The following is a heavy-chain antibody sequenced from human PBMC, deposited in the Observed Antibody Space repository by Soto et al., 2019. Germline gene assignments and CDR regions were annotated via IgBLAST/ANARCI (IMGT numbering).Heavy chain of an antibody. J-gene: IGHJ5*02. CDR1: GSTVSSNY. CDR3: ARDPGIAAPDT. D-gene: IGHD6-13*01. Sequence: GGSLRLSCSASGSTVSSNYMSWVRQAPGKGLEWVSVIYSADSTYYADSVKGRFTISRDNSKNTLYLQMNSLRAEDTAVYYCARDPGIAAPDTRGQGTLVTVSS. V-gene: IGHV3-66*01. CDR2: IYSADST.